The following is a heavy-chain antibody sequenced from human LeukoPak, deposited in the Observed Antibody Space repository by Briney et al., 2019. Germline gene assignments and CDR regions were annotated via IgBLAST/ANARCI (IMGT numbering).Heavy chain of an antibody. CDR2: INHSGSA. CDR3: ARGRRNLYSSGWYRGYYYYMDV. CDR1: GGSFSGYY. V-gene: IGHV4-34*01. Sequence: SETLSLTCAVYGGSFSGYYWSWLRQPPGKGLEWLGEINHSGSANYNPSLKSRVTISVDTSKNQFSLKLSSVTAADTAVYYCARGRRNLYSSGWYRGYYYYMDVWGKGTTVTVSS. D-gene: IGHD6-19*01. J-gene: IGHJ6*03.